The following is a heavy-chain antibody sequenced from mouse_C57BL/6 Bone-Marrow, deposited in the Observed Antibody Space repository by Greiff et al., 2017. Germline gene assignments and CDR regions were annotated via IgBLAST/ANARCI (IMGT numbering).Heavy chain of an antibody. Sequence: VQLVESGAELVKPGASVKMSCKASGYTFTSYWITWVKQRPGQGLEWIGDIYPGSGSTNYNEKFKSKATLTVDTSSSTAYMQLSSLTSEDSAVYYCARLEIWYEDYWGQGTTLTVSS. CDR3: ARLEIWYEDY. D-gene: IGHD2-14*01. J-gene: IGHJ2*01. V-gene: IGHV1-55*01. CDR2: IYPGSGST. CDR1: GYTFTSYW.